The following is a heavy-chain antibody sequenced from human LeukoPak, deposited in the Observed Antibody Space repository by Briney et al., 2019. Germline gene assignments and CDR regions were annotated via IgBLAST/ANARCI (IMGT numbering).Heavy chain of an antibody. CDR2: IYYSGST. D-gene: IGHD3-10*01. CDR3: ARERLGGSGSYFDY. J-gene: IGHJ4*02. CDR1: GGSISSSSYY. V-gene: IGHV4-39*07. Sequence: PSETLSLTCTVSGGSISSSSYYWGWIRQPPGKGLEWIGSIYYSGSTYYNPSLKSRVTISVDTSKNQFSLKLSSVTAADTAVYYCARERLGGSGSYFDYWGQGTLVTVSS.